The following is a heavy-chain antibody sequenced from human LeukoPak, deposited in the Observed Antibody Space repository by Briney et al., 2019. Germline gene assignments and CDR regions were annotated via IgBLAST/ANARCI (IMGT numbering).Heavy chain of an antibody. D-gene: IGHD3-16*01. V-gene: IGHV1-8*01. CDR2: MYPDSDAT. J-gene: IGHJ4*02. Sequence: AALKVSCTASGYTFTSYDINWVRHATGQGLERRGWMYPDSDATAYEQKFHGRGTMTRDTSISTAYLELTSLTSEDTAVYYCANSEMGGGVKFDYWGQGTLVTVSS. CDR1: GYTFTSYD. CDR3: ANSEMGGGVKFDY.